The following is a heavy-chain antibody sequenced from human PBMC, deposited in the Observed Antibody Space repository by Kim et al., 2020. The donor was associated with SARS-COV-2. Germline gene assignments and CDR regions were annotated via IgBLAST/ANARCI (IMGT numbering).Heavy chain of an antibody. J-gene: IGHJ4*02. V-gene: IGHV3-11*04. Sequence: YYGDSVKGRFTISRDNAENSVYLQMNSLRADDTAVYYCTRDPDTTSKVDYWGQGTLVTVSS. CDR3: TRDPDTTSKVDY. D-gene: IGHD1-1*01.